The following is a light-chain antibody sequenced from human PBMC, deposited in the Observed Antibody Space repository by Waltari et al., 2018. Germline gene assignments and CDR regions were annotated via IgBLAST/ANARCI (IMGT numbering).Light chain of an antibody. Sequence: EIVLTQSPGTLSLSPGERATLSCRASQSVSRTLAWYQQKPGQAPRLLIYDASIRATGIPDRFSGSWSGTDFSLTISRLEPEDFAVYYCQKYGTLPATFGQGTKVEIK. V-gene: IGKV3-20*01. CDR3: QKYGTLPAT. CDR1: QSVSRT. CDR2: DAS. J-gene: IGKJ1*01.